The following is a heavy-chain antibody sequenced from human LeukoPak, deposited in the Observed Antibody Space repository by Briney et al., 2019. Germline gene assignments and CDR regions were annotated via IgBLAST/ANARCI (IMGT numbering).Heavy chain of an antibody. Sequence: ASVKVSCKASGYTFTGYYFHWVRQAPGQGLEWMGWINPNSGGTNYAQKFQGRVTMTRDTSISTAYMELSRLRSDDTAVYYCARSVYSSSSYGYWGQGTLVTVSS. J-gene: IGHJ4*02. V-gene: IGHV1-2*02. CDR1: GYTFTGYY. CDR2: INPNSGGT. D-gene: IGHD6-6*01. CDR3: ARSVYSSSSYGY.